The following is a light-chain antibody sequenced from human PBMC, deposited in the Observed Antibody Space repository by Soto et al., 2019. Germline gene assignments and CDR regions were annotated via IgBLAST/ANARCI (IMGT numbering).Light chain of an antibody. CDR2: DVS. J-gene: IGLJ3*02. V-gene: IGLV2-11*01. CDR3: CSYAGSYTYWV. Sequence: QSALTQPRSVSGSPGQSVTMSCTGTSSDVGGYNFVSWYQHHPGKAPKVMIYDVSQRPSGVPDRFSGSKSGNTASLTISGLKTEDEANYYCCSYAGSYTYWVFGGGTQLTVL. CDR1: SSDVGGYNF.